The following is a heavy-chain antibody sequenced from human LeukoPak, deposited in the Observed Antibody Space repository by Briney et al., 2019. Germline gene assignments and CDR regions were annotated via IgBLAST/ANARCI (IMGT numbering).Heavy chain of an antibody. CDR3: VRGTGY. J-gene: IGHJ4*02. Sequence: GGSLRLSCSVSGFTLSTYVMHWVRQAPGKGLEYVSAISSNGDNTYYADSVKGRFTISRDNSKNTLYLQMSSLRADDTAVYYCVRGTGYWGQGTLVTVSS. V-gene: IGHV3-64D*06. CDR2: ISSNGDNT. CDR1: GFTLSTYV.